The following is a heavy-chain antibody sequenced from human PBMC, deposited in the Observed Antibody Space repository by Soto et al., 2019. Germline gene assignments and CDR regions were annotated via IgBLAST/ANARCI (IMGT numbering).Heavy chain of an antibody. V-gene: IGHV3-30*18. J-gene: IGHJ4*02. Sequence: QVPLVESGGGVVQPGRSLRLSCAASGFTFSSYGMHWVRQAPGKGLEWVAVISYDGSNKYYADSVKGRFTISRDNSKNTLYLQMNSLRAEDTAVYYCAKDLGDWLAPYFDYWGQGTLVTVSS. CDR3: AKDLGDWLAPYFDY. CDR1: GFTFSSYG. CDR2: ISYDGSNK. D-gene: IGHD3-9*01.